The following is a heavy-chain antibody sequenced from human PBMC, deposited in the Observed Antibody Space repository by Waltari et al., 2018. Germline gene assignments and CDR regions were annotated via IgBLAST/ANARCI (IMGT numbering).Heavy chain of an antibody. Sequence: QVQLVQSGAEVKKPGSSVKVSCKASGGTFSSYAISWVRQAPGQGLEWMGGIIPVLGTANYAQKFKGRVTITADESTGTAYMERSSLRSEDTAVYYWVGRYSSSWYGSKGLDYWGQGTLVTVSS. CDR3: VGRYSSSWYGSKGLDY. V-gene: IGHV1-69*01. J-gene: IGHJ4*02. CDR2: IIPVLGTA. D-gene: IGHD6-13*01. CDR1: GGTFSSYA.